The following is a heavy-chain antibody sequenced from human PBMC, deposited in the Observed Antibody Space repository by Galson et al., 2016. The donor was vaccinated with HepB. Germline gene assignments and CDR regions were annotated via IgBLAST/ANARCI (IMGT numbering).Heavy chain of an antibody. CDR3: ARDEGFYNGMDV. J-gene: IGHJ6*02. Sequence: ETLSLTCTVSSDPVTSGTYYWSWARQSPGKGLDWIGYIHDSGNTNYNPSIKSRVTISRDTSKNQFFLELTSVTAADTAVYYCARDEGFYNGMDVWGQGTTVTVAS. V-gene: IGHV4-61*01. D-gene: IGHD2-2*02. CDR1: SDPVTSGTYY. CDR2: IHDSGNT.